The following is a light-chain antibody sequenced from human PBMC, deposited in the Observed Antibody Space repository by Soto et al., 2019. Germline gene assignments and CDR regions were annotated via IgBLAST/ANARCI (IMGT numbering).Light chain of an antibody. CDR2: DAS. J-gene: IGKJ3*01. CDR3: QQRSNI. Sequence: EIVVTQSPGTLSLTPGERATLSCRASESTSDYLAWYQQKPGQAPRLLIYDASNRATGIPARFSGSGSGTDFTLTISSLEPEDFAVYYCQQRSNIFGPGTKVDIK. CDR1: ESTSDY. V-gene: IGKV3-11*01.